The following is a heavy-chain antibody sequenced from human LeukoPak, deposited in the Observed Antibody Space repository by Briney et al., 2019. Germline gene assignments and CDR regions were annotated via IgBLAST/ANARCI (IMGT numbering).Heavy chain of an antibody. J-gene: IGHJ4*02. V-gene: IGHV3-11*01. CDR3: AKDHLTAVTTKHFDC. CDR1: GFTFRDYY. CDR2: ISNSGSII. D-gene: IGHD4-17*01. Sequence: GGSLRLSCAASGFTFRDYYMSWIRQTPGKGLEWVSYISNSGSIIHYADSVKGRFTISRDNSKNTLYLQMNSLRAEDTALYYCAKDHLTAVTTKHFDCWGQGTLVTVSS.